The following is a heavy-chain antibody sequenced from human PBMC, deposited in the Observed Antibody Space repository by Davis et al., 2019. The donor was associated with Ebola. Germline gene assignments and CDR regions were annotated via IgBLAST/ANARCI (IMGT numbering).Heavy chain of an antibody. CDR2: NNPNSGNT. V-gene: IGHV1-8*01. CDR3: ARDSPGVVGANDFDY. CDR1: GYTFTSHD. D-gene: IGHD1-26*01. Sequence: ASVKVSCKASGYTFTSHDINWVRQATGQGLEWVGWNNPNSGNTGYARKFQGRVTMTRITSINTAYMELSSLRSEDTAVYFCARDSPGVVGANDFDYWGQGTLVTVSS. J-gene: IGHJ4*02.